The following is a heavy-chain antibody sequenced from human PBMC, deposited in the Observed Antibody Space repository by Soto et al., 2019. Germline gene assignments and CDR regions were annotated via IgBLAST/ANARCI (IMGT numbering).Heavy chain of an antibody. V-gene: IGHV3-23*01. D-gene: IGHD6-6*01. CDR1: GFTFSSYA. CDR3: VHPIAARLGSNRPRYYYYGMDV. J-gene: IGHJ6*02. CDR2: ISGSGGST. Sequence: GGSLRLSCAASGFTFSSYAMSWVRQAPGKGLEWVSAISGSGGSTYYADSVKGRFTISRDNSKNTLYLQMNSLRAEDTAVFYCVHPIAARLGSNRPRYYYYGMDVWGQGTTVTVSS.